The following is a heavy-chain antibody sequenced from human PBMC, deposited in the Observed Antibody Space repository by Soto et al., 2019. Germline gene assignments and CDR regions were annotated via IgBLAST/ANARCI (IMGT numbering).Heavy chain of an antibody. CDR1: GGTFSSYT. Sequence: QVQLVQSGAEVKKPGSSVKVSCKASGGTFSSYTISWVRQAPGQGLEWMGRIIPILGIANYAQKFQGRVTITADKSTSTAYMELSSLRSEDTAVYYCARASLSGSSRWNWFDPWGQGTLVTVSS. J-gene: IGHJ5*02. V-gene: IGHV1-69*02. D-gene: IGHD1-26*01. CDR2: IIPILGIA. CDR3: ARASLSGSSRWNWFDP.